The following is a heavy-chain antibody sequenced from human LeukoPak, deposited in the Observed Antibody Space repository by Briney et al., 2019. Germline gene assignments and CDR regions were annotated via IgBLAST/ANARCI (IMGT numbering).Heavy chain of an antibody. J-gene: IGHJ4*02. CDR3: ARDKSVGATPLDY. CDR1: GFTFSSYW. V-gene: IGHV3-7*05. CDR2: IKQDGTEK. D-gene: IGHD1-26*01. Sequence: GGSLRLPCVASGFTFSSYWMTWVRQAPGEGLERVAIIKQDGTEKYYVDSVKGRFTISRDNAKNSLFLQMNSLRVEDTAVYYCARDKSVGATPLDYWGQGTLVTVS.